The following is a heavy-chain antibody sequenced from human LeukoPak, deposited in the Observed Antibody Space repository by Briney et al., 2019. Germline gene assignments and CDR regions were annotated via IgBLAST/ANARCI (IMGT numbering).Heavy chain of an antibody. D-gene: IGHD3-3*01. CDR2: IYHSGNT. V-gene: IGHV4-39*01. CDR3: ASGGFLEWLPAPFDY. Sequence: PSETLSLTCTVSGGSISSSTYYWGWIRQPPEKGLEWIGSIYHSGNTYYNPSLKSRVTISVDTSKNRFSLRLSFVTASDTAVYYCASGGFLEWLPAPFDYWGQGTLVTVSS. J-gene: IGHJ4*02. CDR1: GGSISSSTYY.